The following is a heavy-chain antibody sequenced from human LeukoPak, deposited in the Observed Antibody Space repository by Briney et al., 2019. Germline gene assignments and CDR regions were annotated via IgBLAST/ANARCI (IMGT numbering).Heavy chain of an antibody. V-gene: IGHV3-33*01. CDR3: AREAVDTAMVTGIDY. D-gene: IGHD5-18*01. CDR2: IRYDGSNK. CDR1: GFTFSSYG. J-gene: IGHJ4*02. Sequence: GRSLRLSCAASGFTFSSYGMHWARQAPGKGLEWVAVIRYDGSNKYYADSVKGRFTISRDNSKNTLYLQMNSLRAEDTAVYYCAREAVDTAMVTGIDYWGQGTLVTVSS.